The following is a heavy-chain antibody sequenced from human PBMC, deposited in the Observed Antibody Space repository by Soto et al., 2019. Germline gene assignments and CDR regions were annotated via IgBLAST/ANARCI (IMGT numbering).Heavy chain of an antibody. CDR1: GFTFSSYA. D-gene: IGHD3-10*01. V-gene: IGHV3-23*01. CDR3: AKLISMVRGVIWTPLDY. Sequence: PGGSLRLSCAASGFTFSSYAMSWVRQAPGKGLEWVSAISGSGGSTYYADSVKGRFTISRDNSKNTLYLQMNSLRAEDTAVYYCAKLISMVRGVIWTPLDYWGQGTLVTVSS. J-gene: IGHJ4*02. CDR2: ISGSGGST.